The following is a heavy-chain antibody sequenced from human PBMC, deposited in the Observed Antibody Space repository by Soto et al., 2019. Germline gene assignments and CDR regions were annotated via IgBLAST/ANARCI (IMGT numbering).Heavy chain of an antibody. CDR1: GFTITSSA. Sequence: LRLSCAASGFTITSSAMSWVRQAPGKGLEWVSTTGISGCTTYYADSVKGRFTVSRDDSKNTLDLQMSSLRAEDTAVYYCATVHNTSRSFDYWGQGTPVTVSS. D-gene: IGHD1-20*01. CDR2: TGISGCTT. V-gene: IGHV3-23*01. CDR3: ATVHNTSRSFDY. J-gene: IGHJ4*02.